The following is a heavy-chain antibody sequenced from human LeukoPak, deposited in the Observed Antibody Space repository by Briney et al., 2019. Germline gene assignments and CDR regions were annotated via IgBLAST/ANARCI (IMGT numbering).Heavy chain of an antibody. J-gene: IGHJ4*02. Sequence: GGSLRLSCAASGFTVSSYAMSWVRQAPGKGLEWVSAISGSGGSTYYADSVKGRFTISRDNSKNTLYLQMNSLRAEDTAVYYCAKGRGWYLSASGPFDYWGQGTLVTVSS. CDR2: ISGSGGST. CDR1: GFTVSSYA. D-gene: IGHD6-19*01. CDR3: AKGRGWYLSASGPFDY. V-gene: IGHV3-23*01.